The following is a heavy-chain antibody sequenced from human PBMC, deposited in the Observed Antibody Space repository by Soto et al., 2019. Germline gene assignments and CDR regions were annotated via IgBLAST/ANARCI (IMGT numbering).Heavy chain of an antibody. CDR3: GRDPSRRIHDVSGWLDNRFDP. Sequence: QVQLVESGGGVVQPGRSLRLSCTASGFNVITYAFHWVRRTPDKGLEWLAAISYDGSKTFYADSVKGRCIISRDNSKGALYLQVDSLRAEDTAVYYCGRDPSRRIHDVSGWLDNRFDPWGQGTLVTVSS. CDR2: ISYDGSKT. D-gene: IGHD6-19*01. V-gene: IGHV3-30*04. CDR1: GFNVITYA. J-gene: IGHJ5*02.